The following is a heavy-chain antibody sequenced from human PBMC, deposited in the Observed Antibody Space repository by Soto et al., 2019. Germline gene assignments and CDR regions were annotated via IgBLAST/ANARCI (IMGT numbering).Heavy chain of an antibody. J-gene: IGHJ4*02. Sequence: SVKVSCKASGGTFSSYAISWVRQSPGQGLEWMGGIIPIFGTANYAQKFQGRVTITADESTSTAYMELSSLRSEETAVYYCARLDKPYYFDYWGQGTLVTVSS. D-gene: IGHD2-2*03. CDR1: GGTFSSYA. V-gene: IGHV1-69*13. CDR2: IIPIFGTA. CDR3: ARLDKPYYFDY.